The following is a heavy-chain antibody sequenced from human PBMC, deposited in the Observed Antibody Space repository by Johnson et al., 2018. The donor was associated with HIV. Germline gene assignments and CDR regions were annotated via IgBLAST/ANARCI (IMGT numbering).Heavy chain of an antibody. CDR1: GFIFSTYA. CDR2: ISFDGSNK. V-gene: IGHV3-30-3*01. CDR3: AKGGLRFNMVRGGSDAFDI. Sequence: VQLVESGGGVVQPGRSLRLSCAASGFIFSTYAMHWVRQAPGKGLEWMAVISFDGSNKYYADSVKGRFTISRDNSKNTLYLRMNSLRAEDTAVYYCAKGGLRFNMVRGGSDAFDIWGQGTMVTVSS. J-gene: IGHJ3*02. D-gene: IGHD3-10*01.